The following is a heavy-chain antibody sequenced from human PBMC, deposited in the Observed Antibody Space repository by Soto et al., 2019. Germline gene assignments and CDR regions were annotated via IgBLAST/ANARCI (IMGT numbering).Heavy chain of an antibody. V-gene: IGHV3-23*01. D-gene: IGHD3-22*01. CDR2: ISGSGVST. CDR1: GFTFSSYV. CDR3: AKSPGMYYYDSSGYYHYDY. J-gene: IGHJ4*02. Sequence: PGGSLSLSCAASGFTFSSYVMSWVRQAPGKGLEWVSAISGSGVSTYYADSVKGRFTISRDNSKNTLYLQMNSLRAEDTAVYYCAKSPGMYYYDSSGYYHYDYWGQGTLVTVSS.